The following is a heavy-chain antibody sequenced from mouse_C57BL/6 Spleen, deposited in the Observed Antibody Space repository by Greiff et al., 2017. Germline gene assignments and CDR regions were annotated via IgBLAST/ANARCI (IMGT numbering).Heavy chain of an antibody. CDR2: IYPRSGNT. CDR3: ARDPAY. J-gene: IGHJ3*01. V-gene: IGHV1-81*01. CDR1: GYTFTSYG. Sequence: QVQLQQSGAELARPGASVKPSCKASGYTFTSYGISWVKQRTGQGLEWIGEIYPRSGNTYYNEKFKDKSTLTADKSSSTAYMELRSLTSEDSEVYFCARDPAYWGQGTLVTVSA.